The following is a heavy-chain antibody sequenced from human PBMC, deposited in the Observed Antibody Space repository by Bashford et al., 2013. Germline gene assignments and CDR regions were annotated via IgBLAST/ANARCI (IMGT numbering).Heavy chain of an antibody. CDR3: ARDPGAGDYDAWRGYYVHF. D-gene: IGHD3-3*01. Sequence: VRQAPGRGLEWVADISKDGTNKFYTDSVKGRFAISRDNPRNTLSLQMNSLRAEDTAVYYCARDPGAGDYDAWRGYYVHFWGREPWSPSPQ. J-gene: IGHJ4*02. V-gene: IGHV3-30*09. CDR2: ISKDGTNK.